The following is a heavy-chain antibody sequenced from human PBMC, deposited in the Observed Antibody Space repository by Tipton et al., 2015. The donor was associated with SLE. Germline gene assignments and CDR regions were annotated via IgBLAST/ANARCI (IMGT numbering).Heavy chain of an antibody. CDR1: GGSISSRSYY. CDR2: IYYSGST. D-gene: IGHD1-26*01. V-gene: IGHV4-39*07. CDR3: ARDWDSGSTWDY. J-gene: IGHJ4*02. Sequence: GLVKPSETLSLNCTVSGGSISSRSYYWAWIRQPPGKGLEWIGSIYYSGSTYYNPSLKSRVTMSVDTSKNQFSLKLSSVTAADTAVYYCARDWDSGSTWDYWGQGTLVTVSS.